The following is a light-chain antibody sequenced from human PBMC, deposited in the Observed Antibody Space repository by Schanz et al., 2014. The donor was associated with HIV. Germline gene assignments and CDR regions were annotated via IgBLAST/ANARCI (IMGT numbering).Light chain of an antibody. J-gene: IGLJ1*01. CDR1: SSNIGAGYD. CDR2: GDN. Sequence: QSVLTQPPSVSGAPGQWVTVSCSGGSSNIGAGYDVHWYQQLPGTAPKLLIYGDNNRPSGVPDRFSGSKSGNTASLTVSGLQAEDEADYYCGSFAGSNTRGLVFGTGTKLTVL. V-gene: IGLV1-40*01. CDR3: GSFAGSNTRGLV.